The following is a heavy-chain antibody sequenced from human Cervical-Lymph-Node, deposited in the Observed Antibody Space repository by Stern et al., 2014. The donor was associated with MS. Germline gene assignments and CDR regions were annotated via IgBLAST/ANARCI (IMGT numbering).Heavy chain of an antibody. V-gene: IGHV4-4*02. CDR2: VFHSGDT. Sequence: QVQLQESGPGLVRPSGTLSLTCTVSGGSIKNNNWWSWVRQPPGQGLEWIGQVFHSGDTNYNPSLKSRVTISVNKSKNEFSLRLTSVTAADTAVYFCAANGYSNPFFDVWGQGSQVTVSS. CDR1: GGSIKNNNW. D-gene: IGHD5-18*01. CDR3: AANGYSNPFFDV. J-gene: IGHJ4*02.